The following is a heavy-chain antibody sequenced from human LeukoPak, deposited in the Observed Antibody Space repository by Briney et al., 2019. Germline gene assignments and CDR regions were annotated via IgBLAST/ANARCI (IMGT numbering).Heavy chain of an antibody. D-gene: IGHD3-22*01. CDR3: AKDLGSSGYYFNWFDP. J-gene: IGHJ5*02. CDR2: ISGSGGST. CDR1: GFTFSSYA. V-gene: IGHV3-23*01. Sequence: GGSLRLSCAASGFTFSSYAMSWVRQAPGKGLEWVSAISGSGGSTYYADSVKGRFTISRDNSKNTLYLQMNSLRAEDTAVYYCAKDLGSSGYYFNWFDPWGQGTLVTVSS.